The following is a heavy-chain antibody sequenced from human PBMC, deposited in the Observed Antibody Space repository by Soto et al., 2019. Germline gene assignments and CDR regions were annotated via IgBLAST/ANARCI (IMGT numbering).Heavy chain of an antibody. CDR3: AKSLRGIIIDFDY. CDR1: GFTFTTNA. CDR2: ISGSGGST. Sequence: EVQLLESGGGLVQPGGSLRLSCAASGFTFTTNAMSWVRQAPGKGLEWVSAISGSGGSTYYVDSVKGRFTISRDNSKNTLYLQMNSLRAEDTAVYYCAKSLRGIIIDFDYWGQGTQVTVSS. D-gene: IGHD3-10*01. J-gene: IGHJ4*02. V-gene: IGHV3-23*01.